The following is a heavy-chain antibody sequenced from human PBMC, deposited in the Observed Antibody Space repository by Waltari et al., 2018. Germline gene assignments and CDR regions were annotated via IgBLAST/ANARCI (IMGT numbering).Heavy chain of an antibody. CDR2: ISSSGSTI. Sequence: EVQLVESGGGLVQPGGSLRLSCAASGFTFSSYEMNWVRQAPGKCQEWVSYISSSGSTIYYADSVKGRFTISRDNAKDSLYLQMNSLRAEDTAVYYCAREGRRAADFDDWGQGTLVTVSA. CDR3: AREGRRAADFDD. J-gene: IGHJ4*02. V-gene: IGHV3-48*03. D-gene: IGHD6-25*01. CDR1: GFTFSSYE.